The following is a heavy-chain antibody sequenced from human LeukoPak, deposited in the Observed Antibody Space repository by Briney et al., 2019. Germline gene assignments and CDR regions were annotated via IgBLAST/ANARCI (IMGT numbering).Heavy chain of an antibody. J-gene: IGHJ5*02. CDR2: MNPNSGNT. CDR3: ARRRFSNWFDP. V-gene: IGHV1-8*01. Sequence: ASVKVSCKASGYTFTSYDINWVRQATGQGLEWMGWMNPNSGNTGYAQKFQGRVTMTRNTSISTAYMELCSLRSGDTAVYYCARRRFSNWFDPWGQGTLVTVSS. D-gene: IGHD5-24*01. CDR1: GYTFTSYD.